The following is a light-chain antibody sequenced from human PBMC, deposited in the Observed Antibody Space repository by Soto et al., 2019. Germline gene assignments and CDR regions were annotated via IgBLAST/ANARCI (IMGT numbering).Light chain of an antibody. V-gene: IGLV1-40*01. Sequence: QSALTQPPSVSGAPGQRVTISCTGSSSNIGTGYDVHWYQQVPGTAPKLLIYDNTNRPSGVPDRFSGSKSGTSASLAITGLQAEDEADYYCQSFDSSLRGSVFGSGTKLTVL. CDR1: SSNIGTGYD. CDR2: DNT. CDR3: QSFDSSLRGSV. J-gene: IGLJ1*01.